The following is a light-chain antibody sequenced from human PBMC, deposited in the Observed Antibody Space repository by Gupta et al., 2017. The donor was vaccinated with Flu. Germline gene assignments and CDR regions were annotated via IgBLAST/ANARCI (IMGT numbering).Light chain of an antibody. Sequence: DIQMTQSPSSLSASVGDRVTITCQASQDISNYLNWYQQKPGKAPKLLIYDASNLETGVPSRFSGSGSGTDFTFTISSLQPEDIATYYCQQEDNLRFTFGHGTKVDIK. V-gene: IGKV1-33*01. J-gene: IGKJ3*01. CDR2: DAS. CDR1: QDISNY. CDR3: QQEDNLRFT.